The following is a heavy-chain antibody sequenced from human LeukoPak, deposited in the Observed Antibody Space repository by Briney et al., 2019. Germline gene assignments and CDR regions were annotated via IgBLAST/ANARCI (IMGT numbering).Heavy chain of an antibody. CDR3: ARLIVGATPDY. V-gene: IGHV4-34*01. Sequence: SETLSLTCAVYGGSFSAYYWSWIRQPPGKGLEWIAEINHSGSTNYNPSLKSRVTISVDTSKNQFSLKLSSVTAAGTAVYYCARLIVGATPDYWGQGTLVTVSS. D-gene: IGHD1-26*01. J-gene: IGHJ4*02. CDR1: GGSFSAYY. CDR2: INHSGST.